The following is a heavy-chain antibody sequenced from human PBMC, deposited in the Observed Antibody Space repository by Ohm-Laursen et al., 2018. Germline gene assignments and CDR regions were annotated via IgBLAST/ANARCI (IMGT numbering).Heavy chain of an antibody. CDR1: GFTFSSYG. J-gene: IGHJ4*02. CDR3: ARGFAGGVPTAFTSFDY. CDR2: ITYDGSNK. V-gene: IGHV3-30*03. D-gene: IGHD2-2*01. Sequence: SLRLSCAASGFTFSSYGMHWVRQAPGKGLEWVAVITYDGSNKYYADSVKGRFTISRDNSKNTLYLQMNSLRAEDTAVYYCARGFAGGVPTAFTSFDYWGQGTLVTVSS.